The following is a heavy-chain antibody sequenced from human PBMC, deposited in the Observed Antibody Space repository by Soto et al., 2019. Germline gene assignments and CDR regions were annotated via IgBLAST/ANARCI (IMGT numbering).Heavy chain of an antibody. CDR3: ARGFLGYCSGGSCSDTE. D-gene: IGHD2-15*01. V-gene: IGHV3-33*01. J-gene: IGHJ4*02. CDR2: IWYDGSNK. Sequence: GGSLRLSCAASGFTFSSYCMHWVRQAPGKGLEWVAVIWYDGSNKYYADSVKGRFTISRDNSKNTLYLQMNSLRAEDTAVYYCARGFLGYCSGGSCSDTEWGQGTLVTVSS. CDR1: GFTFSSYC.